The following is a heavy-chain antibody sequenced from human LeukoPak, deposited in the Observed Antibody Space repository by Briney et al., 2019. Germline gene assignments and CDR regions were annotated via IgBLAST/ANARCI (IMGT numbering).Heavy chain of an antibody. CDR1: GYTFITYH. CDR2: IKSNVGTT. Sequence: ASVKVSCKTSGYTFITYHIHWVRQAPGQGLEWMGMIKSNVGTTHYAQKFQGRLTVTSDTSTSTVYMELSSLTSEGTAVYYCTRESGSTFYFDFWGQGTLVTVSS. D-gene: IGHD2-2*01. J-gene: IGHJ4*02. V-gene: IGHV1-46*01. CDR3: TRESGSTFYFDF.